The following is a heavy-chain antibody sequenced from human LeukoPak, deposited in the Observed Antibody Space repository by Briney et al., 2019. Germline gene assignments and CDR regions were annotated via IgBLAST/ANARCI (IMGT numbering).Heavy chain of an antibody. CDR1: GYTFTSYW. D-gene: IGHD6-19*01. V-gene: IGHV5-51*01. Sequence: ASVKVSCKASGYTFTSYWIGWVRQMPGKGLEWMGIIYPGDSDTRYSPSFQGQVTFSADKSISTAYLQWSSLKASDTAMYYCARRVYSSGWYWFDPWGQGTLVTVSS. CDR2: IYPGDSDT. J-gene: IGHJ5*02. CDR3: ARRVYSSGWYWFDP.